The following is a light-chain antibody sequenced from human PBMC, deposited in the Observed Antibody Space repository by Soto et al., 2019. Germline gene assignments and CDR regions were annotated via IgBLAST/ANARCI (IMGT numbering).Light chain of an antibody. V-gene: IGKV2-28*01. CDR3: MQALQSAYT. CDR2: LGF. Sequence: EIVMTQSPPSLTVTPGEPASISCSSSQRLLHSNGNIFLDWYLQKPGQSPQLLIYLGFNRASGVPDRVSGSAAGTDFTLKISRVEAEDAGVYYCMQALQSAYTFGQGTKLEIK. CDR1: QRLLHSNGNIF. J-gene: IGKJ2*01.